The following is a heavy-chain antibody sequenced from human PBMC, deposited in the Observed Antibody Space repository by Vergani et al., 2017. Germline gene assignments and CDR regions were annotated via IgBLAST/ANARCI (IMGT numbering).Heavy chain of an antibody. Sequence: VQLLESGGGLVQPGGSLRLSCAASGFTFSSYAMSWVRQAPGKGLEWVAVIWYDGSNKYYADSVKGRFTISRDNSKNTLYLQMNSLRAEDTAVYYCASAYCGGDCSPRYWGQGTLVTVSS. V-gene: IGHV3-33*08. J-gene: IGHJ4*02. CDR3: ASAYCGGDCSPRY. CDR2: IWYDGSNK. D-gene: IGHD2-21*02. CDR1: GFTFSSYA.